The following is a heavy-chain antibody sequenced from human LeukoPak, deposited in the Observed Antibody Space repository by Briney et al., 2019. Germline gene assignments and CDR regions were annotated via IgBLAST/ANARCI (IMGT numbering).Heavy chain of an antibody. CDR2: IIPIFGTA. CDR1: GGTFSSYA. J-gene: IGHJ6*03. V-gene: IGHV1-69*13. CDR3: ARDAPDPWYYYYYMDV. Sequence: SVKVSCKASGGTFSSYAISWVRQAPGQGLDWMGGIIPIFGTANYAQKFQGRVTITADESTSTAYMELSSLRSEDTAVYYCARDAPDPWYYYYYMDVWGKGTTVTVSS.